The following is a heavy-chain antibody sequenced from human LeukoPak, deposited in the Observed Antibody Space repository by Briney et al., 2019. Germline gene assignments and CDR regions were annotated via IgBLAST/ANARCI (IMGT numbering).Heavy chain of an antibody. J-gene: IGHJ6*03. CDR3: AKSRNAVTTYYYYYYMDV. Sequence: PGGSLRLSCAASGFTFSSYAMSWVRQAPGKGLEWVSAISGSGGSTYYADSVKGRFTISRDNSKNTLYLQMNSLRAEDTAVYYCAKSRNAVTTYYYYYYMDVWGKGTTVTVSS. D-gene: IGHD4-17*01. CDR1: GFTFSSYA. V-gene: IGHV3-23*01. CDR2: ISGSGGST.